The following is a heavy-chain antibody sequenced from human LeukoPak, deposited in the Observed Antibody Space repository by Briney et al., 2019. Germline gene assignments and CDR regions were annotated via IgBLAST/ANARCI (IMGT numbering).Heavy chain of an antibody. CDR1: GNIFTGYY. V-gene: IGHV1-2*02. J-gene: IGHJ4*02. CDR3: ALYSSSWLGFDY. CDR2: INPNSGGT. Sequence: GASVKVSCKASGNIFTGYYMHWVRQAPGQGLEWMGWINPNSGGTNYAQKFQGRVTMTRDTSISTAYMELSRLRSDDTAVYYCALYSSSWLGFDYWGQGTLVTVSS. D-gene: IGHD6-13*01.